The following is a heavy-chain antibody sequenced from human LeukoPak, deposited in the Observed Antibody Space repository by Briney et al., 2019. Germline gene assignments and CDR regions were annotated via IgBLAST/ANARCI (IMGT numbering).Heavy chain of an antibody. CDR3: ARDRWNYGPPFDY. Sequence: GGSLRLSCAASGFTFSSYSMNWVRQAPGKGLGWVSYISSSSSTIYYADSVKGRFTISRDNAKNSLYLQMNSLRAEDTAVYYCARDRWNYGPPFDYWGQGTLVTVSS. D-gene: IGHD1-7*01. CDR2: ISSSSSTI. J-gene: IGHJ4*02. V-gene: IGHV3-48*01. CDR1: GFTFSSYS.